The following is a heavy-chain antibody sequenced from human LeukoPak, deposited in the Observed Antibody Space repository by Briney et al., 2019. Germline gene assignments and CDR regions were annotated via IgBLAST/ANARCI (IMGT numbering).Heavy chain of an antibody. CDR1: GGSFSGYY. CDR2: INHSGST. Sequence: SETLSLTCVVYGGSFSGYYWSWIRQPPGTGLWWIGEINHSGSTNYNPSLKSRVTISVDTSKNQFSLKLSSVTAADTAVYYCARIRKTYYYGSGSYFDYWGQGTLVTVSS. J-gene: IGHJ4*02. D-gene: IGHD3-10*01. CDR3: ARIRKTYYYGSGSYFDY. V-gene: IGHV4-34*01.